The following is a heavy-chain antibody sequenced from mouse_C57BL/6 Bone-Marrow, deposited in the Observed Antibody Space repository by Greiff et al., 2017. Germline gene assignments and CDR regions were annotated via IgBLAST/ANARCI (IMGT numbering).Heavy chain of an antibody. CDR2: ISSGGSYT. Sequence: VQLQESGGDLVKPGGSLKLSCAASGFTFSSYGMSWVLQTPEQRLEWVATISSGGSYTYYPDSVKGRFTISRDNAKNTLYLQMSSLQSEDTALYYCARSWDYWGQGTSVTVSS. V-gene: IGHV5-6*01. J-gene: IGHJ4*01. CDR1: GFTFSSYG. CDR3: ARSWDY.